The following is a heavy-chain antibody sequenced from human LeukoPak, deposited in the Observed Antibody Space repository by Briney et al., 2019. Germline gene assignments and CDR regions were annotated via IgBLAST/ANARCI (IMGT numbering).Heavy chain of an antibody. CDR3: ARDRARIAAAGKKFDP. V-gene: IGHV1-18*04. D-gene: IGHD6-13*01. Sequence: ASVTVSCKASGYTFTSYGISWVRQAPGQGLEWMGWISAYNGNTNYAQKLQGRVTMTTDTSTSTAYMKLRSLRSDDTAVYYCARDRARIAAAGKKFDPWGQGTLVTVSS. J-gene: IGHJ5*02. CDR1: GYTFTSYG. CDR2: ISAYNGNT.